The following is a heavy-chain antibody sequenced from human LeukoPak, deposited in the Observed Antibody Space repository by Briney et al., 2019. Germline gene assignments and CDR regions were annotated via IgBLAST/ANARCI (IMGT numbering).Heavy chain of an antibody. J-gene: IGHJ5*02. CDR2: ISYSGTT. Sequence: SETLSLTCTVSGGSIYSGDYFWSWIRQHPGKGLEWIGYISYSGTTYYNPSLKSRVTMSVDTSKNQLSLKLSSVTAADTAVYYCARDGQSLRTMYPNCFDPWGQGTLVTVSS. V-gene: IGHV4-31*03. CDR3: ARDGQSLRTMYPNCFDP. CDR1: GGSIYSGDYF. D-gene: IGHD1-1*01.